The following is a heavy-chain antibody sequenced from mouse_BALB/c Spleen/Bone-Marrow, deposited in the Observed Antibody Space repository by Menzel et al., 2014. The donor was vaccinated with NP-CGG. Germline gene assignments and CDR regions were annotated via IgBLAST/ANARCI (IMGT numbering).Heavy chain of an antibody. CDR2: SRNKANDYTT. J-gene: IGHJ4*01. Sequence: DVMLVESGGGLVQPGGSLRLSCATSGFTFSDFYMEWVRQPPGKRLEWIAASRNKANDYTTEYSASVKGRFIVPRDTSQSILYLQMNALRAEDTAIYYCARDARRDAMDYWGQGTSVTVSS. CDR1: GFTFSDFY. V-gene: IGHV7-1*02. CDR3: ARDARRDAMDY.